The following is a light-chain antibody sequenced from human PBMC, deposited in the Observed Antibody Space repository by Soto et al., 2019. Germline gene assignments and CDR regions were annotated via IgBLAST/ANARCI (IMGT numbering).Light chain of an antibody. V-gene: IGKV3-11*01. CDR1: ESTSGY. Sequence: EIGFTQSSATPSFSPGGRATPSCRASESTSGYLAWYQQKPGQAPRLLIYDASNRATGIPARFSGSGSGTDFTLTISSLEPEDFAVYYCQQRSNIFGPGTKGDIK. CDR3: QQRSNI. J-gene: IGKJ3*01. CDR2: DAS.